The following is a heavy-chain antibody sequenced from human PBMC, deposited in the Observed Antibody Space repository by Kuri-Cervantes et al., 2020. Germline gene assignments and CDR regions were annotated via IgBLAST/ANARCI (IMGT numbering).Heavy chain of an antibody. Sequence: GSLRLSCAVYGGSFSGYYWSWIRQPPGKGLEWIGEINHSGSTNYNPSLKSRVTMSVDTSKNQFSLKLSSVTAADTAVYYCARGTRLLRRDRYSYYMDVWGKGTTVTVSS. CDR2: INHSGST. D-gene: IGHD4/OR15-4a*01. CDR3: ARGTRLLRRDRYSYYMDV. V-gene: IGHV4-34*01. CDR1: GGSFSGYY. J-gene: IGHJ6*03.